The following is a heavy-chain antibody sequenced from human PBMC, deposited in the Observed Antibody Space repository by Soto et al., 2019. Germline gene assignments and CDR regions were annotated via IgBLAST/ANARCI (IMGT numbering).Heavy chain of an antibody. CDR1: GFTFEDYG. CDR2: INWNGGST. CDR3: ARAPIYYYYGMDV. Sequence: PGGSLRLSCAASGFTFEDYGMSWVCQAPGKGLEWVSGINWNGGSTGYADSVKGRFTISRDNAKNSLYLQMNSLRAEDTALYYCARAPIYYYYGMDVWGQGTTVTVSS. V-gene: IGHV3-20*04. J-gene: IGHJ6*02.